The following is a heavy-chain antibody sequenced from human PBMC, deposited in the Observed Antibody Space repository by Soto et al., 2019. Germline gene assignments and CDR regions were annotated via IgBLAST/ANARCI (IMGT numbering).Heavy chain of an antibody. J-gene: IGHJ4*02. CDR2: ISYDGNNK. D-gene: IGHD2-15*01. V-gene: IGHV3-30*03. Sequence: GGSLRLSCAASGFTFSSYGMHWVRQAPGKGLEWVAVISYDGNNKYYADSVKGRFTISRDNSKNTLYLQMNSLRAEDTAVYYCARDGYCSGGSCYSVPVFDYWGQGTLVTVSS. CDR1: GFTFSSYG. CDR3: ARDGYCSGGSCYSVPVFDY.